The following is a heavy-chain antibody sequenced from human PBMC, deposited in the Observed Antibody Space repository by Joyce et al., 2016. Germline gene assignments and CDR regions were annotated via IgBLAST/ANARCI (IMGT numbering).Heavy chain of an antibody. Sequence: QVQLQEWGAGLLKPSETLSLTCAVYGGSLSGYYWSWLRQAPGMGPERIGEVNDRGRTTYNPALKSRATTSKDTSKNQFSLRLTTVTAADTAVYFCARARRGIILARGEMGEYLQHWGRGTVVIVSS. D-gene: IGHD3-10*01. CDR1: GGSLSGYY. CDR3: ARARRGIILARGEMGEYLQH. V-gene: IGHV4-34*01. J-gene: IGHJ1*01. CDR2: VNDRGRT.